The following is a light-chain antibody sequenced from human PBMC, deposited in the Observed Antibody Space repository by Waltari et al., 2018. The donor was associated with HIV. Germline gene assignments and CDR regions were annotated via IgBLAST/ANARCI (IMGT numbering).Light chain of an antibody. CDR2: EVH. CDR1: TSDIGTYNL. Sequence: QSALTQPASVSGSPGQSITISCTGTTSDIGTYNLVSWYHQYPAKAPKPLIYEVHKRSSGISNRFSGSKSGNTASLTISGLQAEDEAHYYCCSYAVSIIYVVFGGGTKLTVL. CDR3: CSYAVSIIYVV. V-gene: IGLV2-23*02. J-gene: IGLJ2*01.